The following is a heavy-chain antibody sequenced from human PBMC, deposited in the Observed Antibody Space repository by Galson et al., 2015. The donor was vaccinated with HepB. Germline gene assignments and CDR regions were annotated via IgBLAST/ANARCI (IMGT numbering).Heavy chain of an antibody. Sequence: SLRLSCAASGFTFDDYAMHWVRQAPGKGLEWVSGISWNSGSIGYADSVKGRFTIPRDNAKNSLYLQMNSLRAEDTALYYCAKDKSGQQLVLFDYWGQGTLFTVSS. V-gene: IGHV3-9*01. CDR3: AKDKSGQQLVLFDY. CDR1: GFTFDDYA. D-gene: IGHD6-13*01. CDR2: ISWNSGSI. J-gene: IGHJ4*02.